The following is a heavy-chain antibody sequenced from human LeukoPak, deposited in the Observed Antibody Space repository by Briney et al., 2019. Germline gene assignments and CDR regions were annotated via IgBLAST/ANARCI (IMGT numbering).Heavy chain of an antibody. V-gene: IGHV4-59*01. CDR1: GGSISSYY. J-gene: IGHJ6*02. CDR3: ARDYYYYGMDV. Sequence: KPSETLSLTCTVSGGSISSYYWSWIRQPPGKGPEWIGYIYYSGSTNYNPSLKSRVTISVDTSKNQFSLKLSSVTAADTAVYYCARDYYYYGMDVWGQGTTVTVSS. CDR2: IYYSGST.